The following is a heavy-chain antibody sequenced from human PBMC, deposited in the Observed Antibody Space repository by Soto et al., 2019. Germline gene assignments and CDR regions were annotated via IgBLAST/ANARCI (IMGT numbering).Heavy chain of an antibody. Sequence: QVQLVESGGVGVQPGRSLRLSCAASGFTFSSYAMHWVRQAPGKGLEWVAVISYDGSNKYYADSVKGRFTISRDNSKNTLYLQMNSLRAEYTAVYYCARGFANRITIFGGVTGGWFDPWGQGTLVTVSS. CDR2: ISYDGSNK. CDR3: ARGFANRITIFGGVTGGWFDP. V-gene: IGHV3-30-3*01. J-gene: IGHJ5*02. CDR1: GFTFSSYA. D-gene: IGHD3-3*01.